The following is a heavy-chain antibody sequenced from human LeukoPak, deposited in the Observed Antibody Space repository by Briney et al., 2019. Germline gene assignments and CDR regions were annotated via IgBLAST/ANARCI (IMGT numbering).Heavy chain of an antibody. V-gene: IGHV1-18*01. CDR1: GYTFTSYG. CDR2: ISAYNGNT. Sequence: AASVKVSCKASGYTFTSYGISWVRQAPGQGLEWMGWISAYNGNTNYAQKLQGRVTMTTDTSTSTAYMELSSLRSEDTAVYYCARVGKTGTHYYYYGMDVWGQGTTVTVSS. CDR3: ARVGKTGTHYYYYGMDV. J-gene: IGHJ6*02. D-gene: IGHD1-1*01.